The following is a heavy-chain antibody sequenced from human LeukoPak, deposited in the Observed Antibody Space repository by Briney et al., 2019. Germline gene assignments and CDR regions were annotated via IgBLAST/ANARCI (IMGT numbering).Heavy chain of an antibody. Sequence: GGSLRLSCAASGFTFSSYGMHWVRQAPGKGLEWVAFIRYDGSNKYYADSVKGRFTISRDNSKNMVYLEMNSLRAEDTAIYHCARDPSTLTIRDNYWGRGTLVTVSS. J-gene: IGHJ4*02. CDR3: ARDPSTLTIRDNY. D-gene: IGHD5-24*01. CDR1: GFTFSSYG. V-gene: IGHV3-30*02. CDR2: IRYDGSNK.